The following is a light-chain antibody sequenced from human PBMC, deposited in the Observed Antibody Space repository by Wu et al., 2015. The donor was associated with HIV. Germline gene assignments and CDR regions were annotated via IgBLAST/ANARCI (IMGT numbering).Light chain of an antibody. V-gene: IGKV3-15*01. CDR2: GAS. CDR1: QSVSSN. Sequence: EMVMTQSPAMLSVSPGGRATLSCRASQSVSSNLAWHQQKPGQAPRLLIYGASTRATGIPARFSGSGSGTEFTLTITSMQSEDFAVYYCQQYNKWPRTFGQGTKMEIK. CDR3: QQYNKWPRT. J-gene: IGKJ1*01.